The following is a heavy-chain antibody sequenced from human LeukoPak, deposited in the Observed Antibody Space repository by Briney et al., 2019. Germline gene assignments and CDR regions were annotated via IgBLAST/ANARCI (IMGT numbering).Heavy chain of an antibody. V-gene: IGHV1-46*03. CDR3: AGGLEITMVRGVILYYFDY. CDR1: GYTFTSYY. D-gene: IGHD3-10*01. J-gene: IGHJ4*02. CDR2: INPSGGST. Sequence: ASVKVSCKASGYTFTSYYMHWVRQAPGQGLEWMGIINPSGGSTSYAQKFQGRVTMTRDTSTSTVYMELSSLRSEDTAVYYCAGGLEITMVRGVILYYFDYWGQGTLVTVSS.